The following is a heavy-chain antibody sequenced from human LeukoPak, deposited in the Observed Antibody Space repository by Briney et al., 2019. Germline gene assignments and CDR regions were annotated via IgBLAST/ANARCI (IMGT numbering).Heavy chain of an antibody. CDR3: ARHHLYDSSGDGRYYFDY. D-gene: IGHD3-22*01. CDR1: GYSISSGYY. Sequence: SETLSLTCTVSGYSISSGYYWGWIRQPPGKGLEWIGSMSHSGSTYYNPSLKSRVTISVDTSKNQFSVKLSSVTAADTAVYYCARHHLYDSSGDGRYYFDYWGQGTLVTVSS. V-gene: IGHV4-38-2*02. J-gene: IGHJ4*02. CDR2: MSHSGST.